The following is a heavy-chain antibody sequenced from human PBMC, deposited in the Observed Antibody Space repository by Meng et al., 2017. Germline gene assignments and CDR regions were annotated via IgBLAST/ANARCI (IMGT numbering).Heavy chain of an antibody. D-gene: IGHD3-10*01. Sequence: ASVKVSCKASGGTFTSYGISWVRQAPGQGLEWMGWISAYNGNTNYAQKLQGRVTMTTDTSTSTAYMELRSLRSDDTAVYYCARIPINYYGSGSYYNKFDYWGQGTLVTVSS. CDR2: ISAYNGNT. CDR1: GGTFTSYG. J-gene: IGHJ4*02. CDR3: ARIPINYYGSGSYYNKFDY. V-gene: IGHV1-18*01.